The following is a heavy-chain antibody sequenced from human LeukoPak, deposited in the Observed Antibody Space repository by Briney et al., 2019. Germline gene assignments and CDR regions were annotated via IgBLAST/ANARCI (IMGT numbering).Heavy chain of an antibody. V-gene: IGHV3-30*03. CDR1: GFTFRSYG. J-gene: IGHJ4*02. CDR3: ARERTVMVSREFDY. D-gene: IGHD5-18*01. CDR2: ISYDGRSK. Sequence: GGSLRLSCAASGFTFRSYGMHWVRQAPGKGLEWVAVISYDGRSKYYADSVKGRFTISRDNSKSTLNLQMNSLRAEDTAVYYCARERTVMVSREFDYWGQGTLVIVSS.